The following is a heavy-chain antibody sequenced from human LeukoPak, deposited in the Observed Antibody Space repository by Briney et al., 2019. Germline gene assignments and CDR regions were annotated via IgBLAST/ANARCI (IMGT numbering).Heavy chain of an antibody. CDR2: IIPIFGTA. Sequence: SVKVSCKASGGTFSSYAISWVRQAPGQGLEWMGGIIPIFGTASYAQKFQGRVTMTRDTSTSTVYMELSSLRSEDTAVYYCARANEVVTAMNLGYWGQGTLVTVSS. CDR3: ARANEVVTAMNLGY. CDR1: GGTFSSYA. V-gene: IGHV1-69*05. J-gene: IGHJ4*02. D-gene: IGHD2-21*02.